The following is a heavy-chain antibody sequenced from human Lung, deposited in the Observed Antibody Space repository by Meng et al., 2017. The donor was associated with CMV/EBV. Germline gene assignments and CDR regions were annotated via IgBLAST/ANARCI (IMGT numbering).Heavy chain of an antibody. CDR3: SKILSYSRGWADSFDI. V-gene: IGHV3-23*01. CDR1: GFIFSSFA. J-gene: IGHJ3*02. Sequence: GFXKISXAASGFIFSSFAMSWVRQAPGKGLEWVSAISGSGGSTYYADSVKGRFAISRDNSKNTLYLQMNSQRAEDTAVYYCSKILSYSRGWADSFDIWGQGXMVTVSS. CDR2: ISGSGGST. D-gene: IGHD6-19*01.